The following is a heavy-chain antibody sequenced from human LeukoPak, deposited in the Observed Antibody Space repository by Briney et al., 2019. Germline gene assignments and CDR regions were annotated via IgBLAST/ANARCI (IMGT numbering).Heavy chain of an antibody. V-gene: IGHV1-2*02. CDR1: GYTFTGYY. CDR3: ASGGERYSSGWYGDY. J-gene: IGHJ4*02. Sequence: ASVKVSCKASGYTFTGYYMHWVRQAPGQGLEWMGWINPNSGGTKYAQKFQGRVTMTRDTSVSTAYMELSRLTSDETAVYYCASGGERYSSGWYGDYWGQGTLVTVSS. CDR2: INPNSGGT. D-gene: IGHD6-19*01.